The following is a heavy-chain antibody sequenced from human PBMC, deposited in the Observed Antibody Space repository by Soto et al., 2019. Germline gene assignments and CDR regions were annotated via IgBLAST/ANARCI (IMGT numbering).Heavy chain of an antibody. J-gene: IGHJ4*02. CDR2: IYYSGST. V-gene: IGHV4-59*08. CDR1: GGSISSYY. CDR3: ARRDLGPFDY. Sequence: SETLSLTCTVSGGSISSYYWSWIRQPPGKGLEWIGYIYYSGSTNYNPPLKSRVTISVDTSKNQFSLKLSSVTAADTAVYYCARRDLGPFDYWGQGTLVTVSS.